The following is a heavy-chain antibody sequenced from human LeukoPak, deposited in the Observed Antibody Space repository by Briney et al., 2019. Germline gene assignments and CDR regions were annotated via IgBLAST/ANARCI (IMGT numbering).Heavy chain of an antibody. Sequence: RTSETLSLTCTVSGGSISSSSYYWGWIRQPPGKGLEWIGSIYYSGSTYYNPSLKSRVTISVDTSKNQFSLKLSSVTAADTAVYYCARRRSGSYYNWGNYFDYWGQGTLVTVSS. J-gene: IGHJ4*02. D-gene: IGHD3-10*01. CDR2: IYYSGST. V-gene: IGHV4-39*01. CDR1: GGSISSSSYY. CDR3: ARRRSGSYYNWGNYFDY.